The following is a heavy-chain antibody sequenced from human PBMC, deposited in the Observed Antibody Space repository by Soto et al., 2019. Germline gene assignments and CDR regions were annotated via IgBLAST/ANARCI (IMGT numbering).Heavy chain of an antibody. J-gene: IGHJ4*02. CDR2: ISASGGST. Sequence: EVQLLESGGGLVQPGGSLRLSCAASGFTFNTYAMSWVRQAPGKGPEWVSAISASGGSTYYADSVKGRFTISRDNAKNTLYLRMNSLRAEDTAVYYCAKDPTELRFLEWLPNYFHFWGQGTQVTVS. D-gene: IGHD3-3*01. V-gene: IGHV3-23*01. CDR3: AKDPTELRFLEWLPNYFHF. CDR1: GFTFNTYA.